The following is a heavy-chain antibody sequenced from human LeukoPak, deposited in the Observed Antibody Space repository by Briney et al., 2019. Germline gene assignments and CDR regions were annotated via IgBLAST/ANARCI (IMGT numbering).Heavy chain of an antibody. Sequence: KPGESLKISCKGSGYSFTSYWIGWVRQMPGKGLEWMGIIYPGDSDTRYRASFQGQVTISADKSISTAYLQWSSLKAADTAMYYCARAINYYDSSGYFYYFDYWGQGTLVTVSS. CDR3: ARAINYYDSSGYFYYFDY. CDR2: IYPGDSDT. CDR1: GYSFTSYW. V-gene: IGHV5-51*03. J-gene: IGHJ4*02. D-gene: IGHD3-22*01.